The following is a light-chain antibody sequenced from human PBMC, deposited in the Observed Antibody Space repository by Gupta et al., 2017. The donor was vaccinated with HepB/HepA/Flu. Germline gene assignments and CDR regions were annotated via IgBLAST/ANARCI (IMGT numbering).Light chain of an antibody. J-gene: IGLJ3*02. CDR2: FDD. CDR3: AAGDDSRNGWV. CDR1: RSTTGDYA. Sequence: QSVLTQPPSVAEAPGHRVTISCSGSRSTTGDYAVNWYQQHPGKAPRLLIYFDDVRPSGVAARFSGYKSGTSASLAITGLQAEDEADYYCAAGDDSRNGWVFGGGTKLTVL. V-gene: IGLV1-36*01.